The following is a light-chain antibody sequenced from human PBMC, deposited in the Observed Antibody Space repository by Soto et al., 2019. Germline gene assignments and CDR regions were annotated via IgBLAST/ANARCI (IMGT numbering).Light chain of an antibody. CDR3: QQSYNTPVT. Sequence: IRMTQSPASVSASVGYRLTITCRASRDISNSLAWYQQTPGKAPKLLLRGASSLHRGVPSRFSGGGSGTDFTLTITSLRPEDFATYWCQQSYNTPVTFGQGTRLEIK. CDR1: RDISNS. CDR2: GAS. J-gene: IGKJ5*01. V-gene: IGKV1-12*01.